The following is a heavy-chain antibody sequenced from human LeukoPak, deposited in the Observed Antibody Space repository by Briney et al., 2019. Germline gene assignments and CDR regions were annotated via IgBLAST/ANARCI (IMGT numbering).Heavy chain of an antibody. CDR3: AKVGDSSGYYYGDYFDY. Sequence: GGSLRLSCAASGFTFSSYAMSWVRQAPGKGLEWVSAISGSGSSTYYADSVKGRFTISRDNSKNTLYPQMNSLRAEDTAVYYCAKVGDSSGYYYGDYFDYWGQGTLVTVSS. J-gene: IGHJ4*02. V-gene: IGHV3-23*01. D-gene: IGHD3-22*01. CDR1: GFTFSSYA. CDR2: ISGSGSST.